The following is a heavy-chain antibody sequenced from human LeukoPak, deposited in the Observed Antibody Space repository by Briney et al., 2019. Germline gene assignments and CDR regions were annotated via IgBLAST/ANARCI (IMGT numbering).Heavy chain of an antibody. CDR2: ISAYNGNT. CDR1: GYTYINYG. Sequence: ASVKVSCKASGYTYINYGINWVRQAPGQGLEWMGWISAYNGNTNYAQSLQGRVTMTTDTSTSTVYMEMRSLTSDDTAVYYCARDLDQYNGRFGGFGHDFWGQGTLVTVSS. J-gene: IGHJ4*02. V-gene: IGHV1-18*01. D-gene: IGHD3-10*01. CDR3: ARDLDQYNGRFGGFGHDF.